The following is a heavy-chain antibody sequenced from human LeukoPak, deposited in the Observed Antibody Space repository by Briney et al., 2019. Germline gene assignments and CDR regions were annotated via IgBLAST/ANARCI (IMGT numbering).Heavy chain of an antibody. J-gene: IGHJ6*03. CDR3: ARDLGTYYYDSRGYSTGDYYYYYYMDV. D-gene: IGHD3-22*01. CDR2: INPSGGST. CDR1: GYTFTSYY. Sequence: ASVKVSCKASGYTFTSYYMHWVRQAPGQGLEWMGIINPSGGSTSYAQKFQGRVTMTRDMSTSTVYMELSSLRSEDTAVYYCARDLGTYYYDSRGYSTGDYYYYYYMDVWGKGTTVTVSS. V-gene: IGHV1-46*01.